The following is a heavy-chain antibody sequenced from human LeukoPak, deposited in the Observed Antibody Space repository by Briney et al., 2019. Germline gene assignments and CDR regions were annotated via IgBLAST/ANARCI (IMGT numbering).Heavy chain of an antibody. Sequence: GGSLRLSCAASGFTFSSYGMHWVRQAPGKGLEWVTVISYDGSNKYYADSVKGRFTISRDNSKNTLYLQMNSLRAEDTAVYYCAKDYGWFWELLSWGQGTLVTVSS. CDR1: GFTFSSYG. J-gene: IGHJ4*02. V-gene: IGHV3-30*18. CDR2: ISYDGSNK. D-gene: IGHD3-10*01. CDR3: AKDYGWFWELLS.